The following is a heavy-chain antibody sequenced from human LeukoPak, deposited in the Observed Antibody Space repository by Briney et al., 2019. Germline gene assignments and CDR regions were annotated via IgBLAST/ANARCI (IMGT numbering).Heavy chain of an antibody. CDR3: ARGPPIRGYRYGYDTGYYYSYSMDV. CDR1: GATFSSYD. Sequence: ASVKVSCKASGATFSSYDINWVRQATGQGLEWMGWMNPTSGNTGHAQKFQGRVTMTRDTSISTAYMELSSLRSEDTAVYYCARGPPIRGYRYGYDTGYYYSYSMDVWGKGTTVTISS. CDR2: MNPTSGNT. V-gene: IGHV1-8*02. D-gene: IGHD5-18*01. J-gene: IGHJ6*03.